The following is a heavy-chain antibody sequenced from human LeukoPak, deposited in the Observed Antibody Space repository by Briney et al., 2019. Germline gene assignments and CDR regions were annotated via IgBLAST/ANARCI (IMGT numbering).Heavy chain of an antibody. J-gene: IGHJ4*02. CDR3: ARTYYYDRSGYYFGHFDY. Sequence: TSETLSLTCIVSGGSISSLNLWSWLRQHPGKGLEWIGYTYYSGNTYYNPSLKSRVTISVDTSKNQFSLKLSSVTAADTAVYYCARTYYYDRSGYYFGHFDYWGQGTLVTVSS. V-gene: IGHV4-31*03. D-gene: IGHD3-22*01. CDR2: TYYSGNT. CDR1: GGSISSLNL.